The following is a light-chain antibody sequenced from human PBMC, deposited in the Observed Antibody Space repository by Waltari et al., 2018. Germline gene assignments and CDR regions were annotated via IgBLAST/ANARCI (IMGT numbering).Light chain of an antibody. V-gene: IGLV1-44*01. Sequence: QSVLPQPPSASGTPGPMVTLSCSGSNSNIGRNPVNWYQQLPGAAPKLLIYRDNQRPSGVPDRFSASKSVTSASLAISGLQSEDEADYYCAAWDDSLSGLWVFGGGTKVTVL. CDR3: AAWDDSLSGLWV. J-gene: IGLJ3*02. CDR2: RDN. CDR1: NSNIGRNP.